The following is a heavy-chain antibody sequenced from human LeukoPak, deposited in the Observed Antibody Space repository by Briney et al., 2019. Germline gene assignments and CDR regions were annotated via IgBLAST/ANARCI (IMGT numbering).Heavy chain of an antibody. V-gene: IGHV1-18*01. D-gene: IGHD3-3*01. CDR2: ISAYDGNT. J-gene: IGHJ5*02. CDR1: GYTFTSYG. Sequence: GASVKVSCKASGYTFTSYGISWVRQAPGQGLEWMGWISAYDGNTNYAQKFQGRVTITRNSSISTVYMELSSLRSEDTAVYYCARSPHPPDYWFDPWGQGTLVTVSS. CDR3: ARSPHPPDYWFDP.